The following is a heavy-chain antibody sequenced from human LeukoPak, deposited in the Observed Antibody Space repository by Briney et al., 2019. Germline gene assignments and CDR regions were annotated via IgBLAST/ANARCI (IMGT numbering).Heavy chain of an antibody. J-gene: IGHJ4*02. Sequence: PGGSLRLSCAASGFTFRSYAMSWVRQAPGKGLEWVLAISGSGTSTYYADSVKGRFTISIDNSKNTLYLQMNSLRAEDTAVYYCEGTYYYDSSDDYWGQGTLVTVSS. CDR1: GFTFRSYA. D-gene: IGHD3-22*01. CDR3: EGTYYYDSSDDY. CDR2: ISGSGTST. V-gene: IGHV3-23*01.